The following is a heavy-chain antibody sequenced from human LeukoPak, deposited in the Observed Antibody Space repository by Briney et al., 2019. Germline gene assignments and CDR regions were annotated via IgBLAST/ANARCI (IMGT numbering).Heavy chain of an antibody. CDR1: GYTFTSYG. CDR3: AREGTYYDILTGYHLWLNYYYYGMDV. J-gene: IGHJ6*02. Sequence: ASVKVSCKASGYTFTSYGISWVRQAPGQGLEWMGWISAYNGNTNYAQKLQGRVTMTTDTSTSTACMELRSLRSDDTAVYYCAREGTYYDILTGYHLWLNYYYYGMDVWGQGTTVTVSS. CDR2: ISAYNGNT. D-gene: IGHD3-9*01. V-gene: IGHV1-18*01.